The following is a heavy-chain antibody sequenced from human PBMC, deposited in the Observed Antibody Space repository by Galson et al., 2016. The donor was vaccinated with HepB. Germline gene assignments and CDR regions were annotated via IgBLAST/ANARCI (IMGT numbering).Heavy chain of an antibody. J-gene: IGHJ4*02. D-gene: IGHD5-18*01. CDR2: IIPVFGVA. CDR3: AGDPEEYSYYYFDY. V-gene: IGHV1-69*10. Sequence: SVKVSCKASGGTFSSYAISWVRQAPGQGLEWMGGIIPVFGVANYAQKFQGRVTITADKSTSTAYMELSSLRSEDTAVYYCAGDPEEYSYYYFDYWGQGTLVTVSS. CDR1: GGTFSSYA.